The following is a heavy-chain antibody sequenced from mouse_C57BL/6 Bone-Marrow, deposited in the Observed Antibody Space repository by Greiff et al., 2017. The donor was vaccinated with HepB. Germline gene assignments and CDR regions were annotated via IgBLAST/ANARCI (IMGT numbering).Heavy chain of an antibody. J-gene: IGHJ1*03. Sequence: VKVVESGAELVKPGASVKMSCKASGYTFTTYPIEWMKQNHGKSLEWIGNFHPYNDDTKYNEKFKGKATLTVEKSSSTVYLELSRLTSDDSAVYYCARAPNYGSSYWYFDVWGTGTTVTVSS. CDR1: GYTFTTYP. D-gene: IGHD1-1*01. CDR3: ARAPNYGSSYWYFDV. CDR2: FHPYNDDT. V-gene: IGHV1-47*01.